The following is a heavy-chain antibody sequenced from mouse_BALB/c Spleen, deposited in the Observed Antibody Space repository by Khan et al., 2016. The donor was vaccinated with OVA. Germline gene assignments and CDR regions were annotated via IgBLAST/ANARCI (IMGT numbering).Heavy chain of an antibody. Sequence: QIQLVQSGAEPARPGASVKMSCTASGYTFTSNTMHWVRQRPGQGLEWIGYINPRSGYTNYNQKFNDKATLTADKSSSTAYMQLSSLTSEDSAVYYWARRTTAYAMDYWGQGTSVTVSA. CDR1: GYTFTSNT. J-gene: IGHJ4*01. CDR2: INPRSGYT. D-gene: IGHD1-2*01. V-gene: IGHV1-4*01. CDR3: ARRTTAYAMDY.